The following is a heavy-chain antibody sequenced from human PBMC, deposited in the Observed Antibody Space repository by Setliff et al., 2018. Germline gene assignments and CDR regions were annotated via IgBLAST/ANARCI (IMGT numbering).Heavy chain of an antibody. CDR1: GGSISSSSYY. V-gene: IGHV4-39*01. CDR3: ASGLEFDY. CDR2: IYYSGST. D-gene: IGHD1-1*01. J-gene: IGHJ4*01. Sequence: SETLSLTCTVSGGSISSSSYYWGWIRQPPGKGLEWIGSIYYSGSTYYNPSLKSRATISVDTSKSQFSLNLSNVTAADTAVYYCASGLEFDYWGPGSLVTVSS.